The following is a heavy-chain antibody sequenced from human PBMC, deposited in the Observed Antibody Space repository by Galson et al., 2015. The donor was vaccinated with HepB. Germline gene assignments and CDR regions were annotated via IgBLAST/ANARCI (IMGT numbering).Heavy chain of an antibody. J-gene: IGHJ4*02. Sequence: SLRLSCAASGFPFSHMWMHWVRQAPGKGLVWVSRIDSDGSNTNYADSVRGRFTTSRDNTKNTPYLQMNSLRAEDTALYYCVRDAPTAFFDYWGPGILVTVSS. CDR1: GFPFSHMW. D-gene: IGHD4-11*01. CDR2: IDSDGSNT. CDR3: VRDAPTAFFDY. V-gene: IGHV3-74*01.